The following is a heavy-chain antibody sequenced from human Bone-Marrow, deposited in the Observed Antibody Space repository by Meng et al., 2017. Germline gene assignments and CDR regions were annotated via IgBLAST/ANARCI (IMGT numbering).Heavy chain of an antibody. CDR3: ARSYDFWSGPFDY. Sequence: SYAAYGFIFSSYSMNWVRQAPGKGLGLVSSISTISRYIYYADSVKSLFTISRDNSKNTLYLQMNSLRAEDTAVYCCARSYDFWSGPFDYWGQGTLVTVSS. J-gene: IGHJ4*02. D-gene: IGHD3-3*01. V-gene: IGHV3-21*04. CDR2: ISTISRYI. CDR1: GFIFSSYS.